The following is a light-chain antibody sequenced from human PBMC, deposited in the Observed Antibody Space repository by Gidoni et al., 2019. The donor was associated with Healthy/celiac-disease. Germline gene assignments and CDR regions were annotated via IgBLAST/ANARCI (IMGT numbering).Light chain of an antibody. CDR3: CSYAGSSTSWV. V-gene: IGLV2-23*02. CDR1: SSEVGSYKL. J-gene: IGLJ3*02. Sequence: QSALTQPASVAGSPGQSITISCTGTSSEVGSYKLVSWYQQHPCKAPKLMIYEVSKRPSGVSNRFSGSKSGNTASLTISGLQAEDEAAYYCCSYAGSSTSWVFGGGTKLTVL. CDR2: EVS.